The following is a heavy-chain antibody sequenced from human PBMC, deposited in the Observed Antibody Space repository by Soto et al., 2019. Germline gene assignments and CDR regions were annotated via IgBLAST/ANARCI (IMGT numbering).Heavy chain of an antibody. CDR1: GNSXTTYW. CDR2: IYPGDSDT. J-gene: IGHJ4*02. V-gene: IGHV5-51*01. D-gene: IGHD5-18*01. CDR3: ARQGYSYGYDY. Sequence: GESLKISCQGSGNSXTTYWIAWVRQMPGKGLEWMGIIYPGDSDTRYSPSFQGQVTISADKSISTAYLQWSSLKASDTAMYYCARQGYSYGYDYWGQGTLVTVSS.